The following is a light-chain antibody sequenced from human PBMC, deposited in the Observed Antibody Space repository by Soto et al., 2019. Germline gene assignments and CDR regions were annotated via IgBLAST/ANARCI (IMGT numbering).Light chain of an antibody. Sequence: QSALTQPACVSGSPGQSITISCTGTSGDIGSYNLLFWYQQHAGKAPKLMIYEDTKRPSGVSDRFSASKSGTTASLTISGLEAEDEADYYCCSYAGRNSWVFGGGTKVTVL. J-gene: IGLJ3*02. CDR3: CSYAGRNSWV. V-gene: IGLV2-23*01. CDR1: SGDIGSYNL. CDR2: EDT.